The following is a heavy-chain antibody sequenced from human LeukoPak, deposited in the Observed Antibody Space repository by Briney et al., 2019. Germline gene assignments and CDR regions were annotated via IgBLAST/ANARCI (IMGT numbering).Heavy chain of an antibody. Sequence: GGSLRLSCAASGFTFSSYAISWVRQAPGKGLEWVSAISGSGGSTYYADSVKGRFTISRDNSKNTLYLQMNSLRAEDTAVYYCAKGSYGSGSYPPYYGMDVWGQGTPVTVSS. CDR2: ISGSGGST. J-gene: IGHJ6*02. CDR3: AKGSYGSGSYPPYYGMDV. CDR1: GFTFSSYA. D-gene: IGHD3-10*01. V-gene: IGHV3-23*01.